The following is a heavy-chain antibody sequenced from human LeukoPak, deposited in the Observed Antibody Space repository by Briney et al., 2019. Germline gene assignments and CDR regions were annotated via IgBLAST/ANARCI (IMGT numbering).Heavy chain of an antibody. V-gene: IGHV3-23*01. J-gene: IGHJ6*02. CDR2: ISGSGSST. D-gene: IGHD3-10*01. CDR3: AKDWGYGSGSPYFYYTLDV. Sequence: PGRSLRLSCAASGFTFSNYAMNWVRQAPGKGLEWVSVISGSGSSTYYADSVKGRFTISRDNSKNTLYLQMNSLRAEDTAIYYCAKDWGYGSGSPYFYYTLDVRGQGTTVTVSS. CDR1: GFTFSNYA.